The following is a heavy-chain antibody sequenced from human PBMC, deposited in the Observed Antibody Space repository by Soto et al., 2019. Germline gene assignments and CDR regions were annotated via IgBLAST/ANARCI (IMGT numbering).Heavy chain of an antibody. CDR3: AINYYDSSGYSYDAFDI. J-gene: IGHJ3*02. V-gene: IGHV5-51*01. D-gene: IGHD3-22*01. CDR1: GYSFTSYW. CDR2: IYPGDSDT. Sequence: GESLKISCKGSGYSFTSYWIGWVRQMPGKGLEWMGIIYPGDSDTRYSPSFQGQVTISADKSISTAYLQWSSLKASDTAMYYCAINYYDSSGYSYDAFDIWGQGTTVTVSS.